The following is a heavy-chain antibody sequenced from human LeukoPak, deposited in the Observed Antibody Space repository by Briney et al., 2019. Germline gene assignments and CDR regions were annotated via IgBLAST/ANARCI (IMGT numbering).Heavy chain of an antibody. CDR2: ISYDGSNK. CDR3: ARDSYSMDV. Sequence: GRSLRLSCAASGFTFSSYAMHWVRQAPGKGLEWVAVISYDGSNKYYADSVKGRFTISRDNSKNTLYLQMNSLRAEDTAVYYCARDSYSMDVWGQGTTVTVSS. V-gene: IGHV3-30-3*01. J-gene: IGHJ6*02. CDR1: GFTFSSYA.